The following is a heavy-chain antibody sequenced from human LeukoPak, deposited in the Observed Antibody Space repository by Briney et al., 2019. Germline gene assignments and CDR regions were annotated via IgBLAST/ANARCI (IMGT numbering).Heavy chain of an antibody. D-gene: IGHD2/OR15-2a*01. V-gene: IGHV3-7*03. CDR2: IYQDGSKK. Sequence: PGGSLRLSCAASGFMFSNYWMNWVRQVPGKGLEWVANIYQDGSKKNYVDSVKGRFTISRDNAIDSLYLQMNNLRAEDTAVYYCACTNTFDVWGKGATVTVFS. J-gene: IGHJ6*04. CDR1: GFMFSNYW. CDR3: ACTNTFDV.